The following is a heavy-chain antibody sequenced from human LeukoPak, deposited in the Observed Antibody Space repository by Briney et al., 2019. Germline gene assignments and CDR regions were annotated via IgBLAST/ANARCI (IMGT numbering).Heavy chain of an antibody. V-gene: IGHV3-7*01. CDR1: GFTFSSYW. CDR2: IKQDGSEK. CDR3: ATTLVDFWSGYYLWYYFDY. Sequence: GGSLRLSCAASGFTFSSYWMSWVRQAPGKGLEWVANIKQDGSEKYYVDSVKGRFTISRDNAKNSLYLQMNSLRAEDTAVYYCATTLVDFWSGYYLWYYFDYWGQGTLVTVSS. J-gene: IGHJ4*02. D-gene: IGHD3-3*01.